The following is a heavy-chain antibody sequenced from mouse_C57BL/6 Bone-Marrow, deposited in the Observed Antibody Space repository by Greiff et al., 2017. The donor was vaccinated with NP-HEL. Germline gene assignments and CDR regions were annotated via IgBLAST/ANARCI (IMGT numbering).Heavy chain of an antibody. CDR2: IYPGSGST. V-gene: IGHV1-55*01. Sequence: VKLQQPGAELVKPGASVKMSCKASGYTFTSYWITWVKQRPGQGLEWIGDIYPGSGSTNYNEKFKSKATLTVDTSSSTAYMQLSSLTSEDSAVYYCARGQLRDYAMDYWGQGTSVTVSS. D-gene: IGHD3-2*02. CDR1: GYTFTSYW. CDR3: ARGQLRDYAMDY. J-gene: IGHJ4*01.